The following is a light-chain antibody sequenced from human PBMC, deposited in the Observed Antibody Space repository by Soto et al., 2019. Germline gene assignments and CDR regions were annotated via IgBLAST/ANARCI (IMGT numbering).Light chain of an antibody. J-gene: IGKJ1*01. Sequence: DIQMTQSPSPLSGPVGDRVTIPCRASQTISSWLAWYQQKPGKAPKLLIYKASTLKSGVPSRFSGSGSGAEFTLTISSLQPDDFATYYCQHYNSYSEAFGQGTKVDIK. CDR2: KAS. V-gene: IGKV1-5*03. CDR1: QTISSW. CDR3: QHYNSYSEA.